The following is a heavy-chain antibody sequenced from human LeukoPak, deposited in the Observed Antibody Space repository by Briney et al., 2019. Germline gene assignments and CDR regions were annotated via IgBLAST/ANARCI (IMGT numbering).Heavy chain of an antibody. D-gene: IGHD6-19*01. CDR2: TNQDGSKN. J-gene: IGHJ4*02. CDR1: EFTFSHYW. Sequence: GGSLRLSCAASEFTFSHYWMSWVRQAPGKGLERVAHTNQDGSKNYYVDSVKGRFTISRDNAKNSLYLQLNSLRAEDTAVYYCATTVAGYPDDCFDYWGQGTLVTVSS. V-gene: IGHV3-7*01. CDR3: ATTVAGYPDDCFDY.